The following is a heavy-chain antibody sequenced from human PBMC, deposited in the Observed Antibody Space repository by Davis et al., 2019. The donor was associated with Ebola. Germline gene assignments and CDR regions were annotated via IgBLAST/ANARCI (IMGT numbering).Heavy chain of an antibody. Sequence: SLKISCAASGFTFDDYAMHWVRQAPGKGLEWVSGISWNSGSIGYADSVKGRFTISRDNAKNSLYLQMNSLRAEDTALYYCAKDIGRSVAGTGYYAFDIWGQGTMVTVSS. J-gene: IGHJ3*02. V-gene: IGHV3-9*01. CDR3: AKDIGRSVAGTGYYAFDI. CDR2: ISWNSGSI. D-gene: IGHD6-19*01. CDR1: GFTFDDYA.